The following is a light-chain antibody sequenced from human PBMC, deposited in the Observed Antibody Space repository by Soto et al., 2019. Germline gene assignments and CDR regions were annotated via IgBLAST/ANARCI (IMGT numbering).Light chain of an antibody. J-gene: IGKJ4*01. CDR1: QSISSW. CDR3: PQYNIYSPLT. V-gene: IGKV1-5*01. Sequence: DIQMTQSPSTLSASVGDRVTITCRASQSISSWLAWYQQKPGKAPKLLIYDASSLESGVPSRFSGRGSGTEFTLPISSLQPDDFATYYCPQYNIYSPLTFGGGTKVEIK. CDR2: DAS.